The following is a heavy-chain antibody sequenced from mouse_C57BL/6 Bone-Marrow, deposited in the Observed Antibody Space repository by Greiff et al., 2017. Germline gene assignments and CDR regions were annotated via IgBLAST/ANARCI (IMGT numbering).Heavy chain of an antibody. J-gene: IGHJ4*01. V-gene: IGHV1-80*01. CDR3: ARDYYGNSYDYAMDY. CDR1: GYAFSSYW. CDR2: IYPGDGDT. D-gene: IGHD1-1*01. Sequence: QVQLKQSGAELVKPGASVKISCKASGYAFSSYWMNWVQQRPGKGLEWIGQIYPGDGDTNYNGKFKGKATLTADKSSSTASMQLSSLTSEDSAVYFCARDYYGNSYDYAMDYWGQGTSVTVSS.